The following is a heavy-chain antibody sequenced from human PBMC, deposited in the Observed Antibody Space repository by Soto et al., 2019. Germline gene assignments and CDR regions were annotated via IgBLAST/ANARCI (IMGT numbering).Heavy chain of an antibody. CDR1: GFTFSSYA. Sequence: GGSLRLSCSASGFTFSSYAMHWVRQAPGKGLEYVSAIRSNGSSTYYADAVKGRFTISRDNSKNTLYLQMSSLRAEDTAVYYCVNGAKLERIYEAFDNRGQVTMFTVSS. V-gene: IGHV3-64D*09. CDR2: IRSNGSST. D-gene: IGHD1-1*01. CDR3: VNGAKLERIYEAFDN. J-gene: IGHJ3*02.